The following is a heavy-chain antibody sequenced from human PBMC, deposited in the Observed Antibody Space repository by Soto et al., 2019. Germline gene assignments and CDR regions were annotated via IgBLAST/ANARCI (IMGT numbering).Heavy chain of an antibody. J-gene: IGHJ4*02. Sequence: VQLQQWGAGLLKPSETLSLTCEVSGGSFGGYYWSWIRQLPGKGLAWIGEINHVATTNYNPSLKSRVTISLDMTKNQFSLKLTSVTAADTAVYYCARHYYDSTGYYRSPLGDWGQGTLVTVSS. CDR3: ARHYYDSTGYYRSPLGD. V-gene: IGHV4-34*01. CDR2: INHVATT. D-gene: IGHD3-22*01. CDR1: GGSFGGYY.